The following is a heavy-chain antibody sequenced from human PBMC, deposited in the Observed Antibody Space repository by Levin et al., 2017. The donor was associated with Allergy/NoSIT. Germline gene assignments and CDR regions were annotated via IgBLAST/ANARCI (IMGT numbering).Heavy chain of an antibody. Sequence: GESLKISCAASGFTFSSYAMHWVRQAPGKGLEWVAVISYDGSNKYYADSVKGRFTISRDNSKNTLYLQMNSLRAEDTAVYYCARDRGPREQQLVRGYFDLWGRGTLVTVSS. CDR2: ISYDGSNK. J-gene: IGHJ2*01. CDR3: ARDRGPREQQLVRGYFDL. CDR1: GFTFSSYA. D-gene: IGHD6-13*01. V-gene: IGHV3-30-3*01.